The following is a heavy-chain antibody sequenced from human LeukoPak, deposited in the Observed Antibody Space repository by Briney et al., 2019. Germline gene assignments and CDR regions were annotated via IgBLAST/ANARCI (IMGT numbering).Heavy chain of an antibody. D-gene: IGHD6-6*01. J-gene: IGHJ4*02. V-gene: IGHV4-34*01. Sequence: GSLRLSCAASGYTFSSYAMSWIRQPPGKGLEWIGEIYHSGSTNYNPSLKSRVTISVDTSKNQFSLKLTSVTAADTAVYYCARAAGIAGRTTFDYWGQGTLVTVSS. CDR2: IYHSGST. CDR1: GYTFSSYA. CDR3: ARAAGIAGRTTFDY.